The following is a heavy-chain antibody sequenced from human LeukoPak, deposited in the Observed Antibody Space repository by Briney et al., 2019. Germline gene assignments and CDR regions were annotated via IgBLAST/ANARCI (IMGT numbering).Heavy chain of an antibody. CDR1: GFTFTSYW. CDR3: AKEGIGDLPPYYFDY. J-gene: IGHJ4*02. V-gene: IGHV3-74*01. D-gene: IGHD2-21*01. CDR2: INSDGRST. Sequence: GSLRLSCAASGFTFTSYWMHWVRQAPGKGLVWVSRINSDGRSTSYADSVKGRFTISRDNAKNTLYLQMNSLRAEDTAVYHCAKEGIGDLPPYYFDYWGQGALVTVSS.